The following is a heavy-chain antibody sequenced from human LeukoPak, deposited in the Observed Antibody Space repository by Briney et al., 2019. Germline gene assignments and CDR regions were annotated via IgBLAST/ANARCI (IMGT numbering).Heavy chain of an antibody. CDR1: GVAVNSYF. J-gene: IGHJ4*02. CDR2: ISSEGFT. CDR3: ARGRGGD. D-gene: IGHD2-15*01. V-gene: IGHV3-53*01. Sequence: GGSLRLSCAVAGVAVNSYFRGWVRQAPGKGLEWVSLISSEGFTYYADPVKGRFTISRDNSKNTLYLQMNSLRAEDTAFYYCARGRGGDWGQGALVTVSS.